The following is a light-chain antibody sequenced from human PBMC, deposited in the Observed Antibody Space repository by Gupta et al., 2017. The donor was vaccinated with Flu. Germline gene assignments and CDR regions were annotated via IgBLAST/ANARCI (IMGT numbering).Light chain of an antibody. CDR1: ALPNQY. J-gene: IGLJ3*02. Sequence: CSGDALPNQYAYWYQKKPGQAPVLVIYRDSERPSGIPERFSGSSSGTTVTLTISGVQAEDEADYYCQSADSGIWVFGGGTKLTVL. CDR3: QSADSGIWV. CDR2: RDS. V-gene: IGLV3-25*03.